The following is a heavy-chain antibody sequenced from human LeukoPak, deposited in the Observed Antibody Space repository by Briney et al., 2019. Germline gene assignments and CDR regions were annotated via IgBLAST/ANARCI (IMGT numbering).Heavy chain of an antibody. J-gene: IGHJ4*02. V-gene: IGHV4-59*11. CDR2: IHDTGNT. Sequence: SETLSLTCSVSGGSLGSHYWSWIRQPPGKGLELIGHIHDTGNTFYNPSLRGRVTISLDTSNNQFSLKLTSMTAADTAVYYCARFSSGCSTSSCYLTYWGQGTLVTVS. CDR3: ARFSSGCSTSSCYLTY. CDR1: GGSLGSHY. D-gene: IGHD2-2*01.